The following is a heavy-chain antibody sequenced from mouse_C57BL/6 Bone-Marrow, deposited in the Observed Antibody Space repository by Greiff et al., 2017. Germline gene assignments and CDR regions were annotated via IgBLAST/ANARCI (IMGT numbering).Heavy chain of an antibody. CDR2: INYDGSST. Sequence: EVQGVESEGGLVQPGSSMKLSCTASGFTFSDYYMAWVRQVPEKGLEWVANINYDGSSTYYLDSLKSRFIISRDNAKNILYLQMSSLKSEDTATYDRARDPSTTVGARYWYFDVWGTGTTVTVSS. CDR1: GFTFSDYY. V-gene: IGHV5-16*01. D-gene: IGHD1-1*01. CDR3: ARDPSTTVGARYWYFDV. J-gene: IGHJ1*03.